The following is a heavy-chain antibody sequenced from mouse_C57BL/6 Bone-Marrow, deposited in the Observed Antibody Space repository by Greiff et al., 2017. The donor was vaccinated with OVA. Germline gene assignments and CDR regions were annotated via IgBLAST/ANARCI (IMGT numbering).Heavy chain of an antibody. D-gene: IGHD2-3*01. CDR2: IYPGDGDT. V-gene: IGHV1-82*01. CDR1: GYAFSSSW. CDR3: ARHEDGYYASYFDY. J-gene: IGHJ2*01. Sequence: VKLVESGPELVKPGASVKISCKASGYAFSSSWMNWVKQRPGKGLEWIGRIYPGDGDTNYNGKFKGKGTLTADKSSSTAYMQLSSLTSEDSAVYFCARHEDGYYASYFDYWGQGTTLTVSS.